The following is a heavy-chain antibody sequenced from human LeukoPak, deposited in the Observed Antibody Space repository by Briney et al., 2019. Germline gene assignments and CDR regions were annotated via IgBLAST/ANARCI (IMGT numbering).Heavy chain of an antibody. CDR2: IYWDDDK. V-gene: IGHV2-5*02. CDR1: GFSLTTNGVG. Sequence: SGPTLVKPTQTLTLTCTFSGFSLTTNGVGVGWIRQPPGKALEWLALIYWDDDKRYSPSLKRRLTITKDTSKNQVVLTMTNMDPVDTATYYCAHTGRLRWAYIGKVVAFDMWGQGTMVTVSS. D-gene: IGHD4-23*01. CDR3: AHTGRLRWAYIGKVVAFDM. J-gene: IGHJ3*02.